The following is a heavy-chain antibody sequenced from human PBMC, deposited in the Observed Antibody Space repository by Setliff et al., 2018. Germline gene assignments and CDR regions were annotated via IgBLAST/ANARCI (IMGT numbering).Heavy chain of an antibody. CDR3: ARSMIQRNYYCGLDV. Sequence: LSLTCNVSGVSISNYYWSWIRQPPGKGLECIGYIQKSGGTNYNPSLKSRVTMSIDTSKNQLSLKLSSVTAADTAVYYCARSMIQRNYYCGLDVWGQGTTVTVS. CDR2: IQKSGGT. J-gene: IGHJ6*02. V-gene: IGHV4-59*12. CDR1: GVSISNYY. D-gene: IGHD3-16*01.